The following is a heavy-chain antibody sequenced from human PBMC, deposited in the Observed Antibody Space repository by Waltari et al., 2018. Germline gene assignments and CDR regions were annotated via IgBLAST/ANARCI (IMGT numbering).Heavy chain of an antibody. V-gene: IGHV1-2*02. CDR3: ASQYDFWSGYLN. J-gene: IGHJ4*02. Sequence: QVQLVQSGAEVKKPGASVKVSCKASGYTFTGYYMHWVRQAPGQWLEWMGLVKPTSGGTNYAQKVQGRVTMTRDTSISTAYMELSRLRSDDTAVYYCASQYDFWSGYLNWGQGTLVTVSS. CDR2: VKPTSGGT. CDR1: GYTFTGYY. D-gene: IGHD3-3*01.